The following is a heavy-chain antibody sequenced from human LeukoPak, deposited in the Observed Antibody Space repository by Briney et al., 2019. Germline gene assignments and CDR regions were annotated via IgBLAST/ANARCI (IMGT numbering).Heavy chain of an antibody. CDR3: ARDSYFDWSYYFDY. CDR2: IYYSGST. Sequence: SETLSLTCTVSGGSISSYYWSWIRQPPGKGLEWIGYIYYSGSTNYNPSLKSRVTMSVDTSKNQFSLKLSSVTAADTAVYYCARDSYFDWSYYFDYWGQGTLVTVSS. J-gene: IGHJ4*02. D-gene: IGHD3-9*01. CDR1: GGSISSYY. V-gene: IGHV4-59*12.